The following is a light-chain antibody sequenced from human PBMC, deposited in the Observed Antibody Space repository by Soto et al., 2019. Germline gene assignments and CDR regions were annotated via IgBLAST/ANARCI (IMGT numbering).Light chain of an antibody. CDR2: GAS. CDR1: QSVSTN. Sequence: VMTQSPAILSVSPGERATLSCRASQSVSTNVAWYQQIPGQTPRLLIYGASTRATGIPVRFSGSGSGTEFTLTISRLEPEDFAVYYCQQYGSSPRTFGQGTKVDIK. J-gene: IGKJ1*01. CDR3: QQYGSSPRT. V-gene: IGKV3-15*01.